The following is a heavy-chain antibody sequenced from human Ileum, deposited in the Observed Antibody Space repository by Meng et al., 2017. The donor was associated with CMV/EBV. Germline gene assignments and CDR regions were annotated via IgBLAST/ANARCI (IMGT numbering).Heavy chain of an antibody. CDR1: GGSITKAYW. J-gene: IGHJ4*02. D-gene: IGHD6-6*01. Sequence: LTCDVSGGSITKAYWWSWVRQPPGKGLEWVAAIFDVGVTAYNPALNSRVDISLDRPKNQFFLKVTSVTAADTAVYYCTRDAAARPLEYWGQGTLVTVSS. V-gene: IGHV4-4*02. CDR2: IFDVGVT. CDR3: TRDAAARPLEY.